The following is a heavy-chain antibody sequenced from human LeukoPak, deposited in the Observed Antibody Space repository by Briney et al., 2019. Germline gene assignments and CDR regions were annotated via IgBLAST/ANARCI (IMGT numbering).Heavy chain of an antibody. J-gene: IGHJ4*02. CDR3: ARQTAAGTRELDY. D-gene: IGHD6-13*01. V-gene: IGHV1-2*02. CDR2: INPNSGGT. Sequence: ASVKVSCKASGYTFTGYYMHWVRQAPGQGLEWMGWINPNSGGTNYAQKFQGRVTMTGDTSISTAYMELSRLRSDDTAVYYCARQTAAGTRELDYWGQGTLVTVSS. CDR1: GYTFTGYY.